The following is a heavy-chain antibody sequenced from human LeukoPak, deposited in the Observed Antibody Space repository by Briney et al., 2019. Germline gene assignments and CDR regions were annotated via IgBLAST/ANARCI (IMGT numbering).Heavy chain of an antibody. Sequence: PGGSLRLSCAASGFTFSSYAMHWVRQAPGKGLEWVAVISYDGSNKYYADSVKGRFTISRDNSKNTLYLQMNSLRAEDTAVYYCARDGEWLRFRGPLDYWGQGTLVTVSS. CDR2: ISYDGSNK. V-gene: IGHV3-30*04. CDR1: GFTFSSYA. J-gene: IGHJ4*02. CDR3: ARDGEWLRFRGPLDY. D-gene: IGHD5-12*01.